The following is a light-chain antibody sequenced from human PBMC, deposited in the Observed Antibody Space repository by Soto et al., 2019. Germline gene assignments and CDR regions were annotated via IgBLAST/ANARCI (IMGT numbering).Light chain of an antibody. CDR2: GAS. CDR3: QQYNNWPVT. Sequence: IVVTQSASTLSVSPGERATLSCRASQSVSSDLAWYQQKPGQAPRLLIHGASTRATGIAARFSGSGSGTEFTLTIIGLQSEDFATEYCQQYNNWPVTFGEGTKVDIK. J-gene: IGKJ4*01. CDR1: QSVSSD. V-gene: IGKV3D-15*01.